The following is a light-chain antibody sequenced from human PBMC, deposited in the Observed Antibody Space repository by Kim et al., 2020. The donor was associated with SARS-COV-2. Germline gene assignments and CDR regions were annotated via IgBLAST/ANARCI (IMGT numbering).Light chain of an antibody. Sequence: EILLTQSPGTLSLSTGERVTLSCRASQTISSLYLAWYQHKPGQAPRLLISGASSRAAGIPDRFSGSGSGTDFTLTISRLEPEDFAVYFCHQCDTSPWTFGQGTKVDIK. CDR1: QTISSLY. J-gene: IGKJ1*01. CDR2: GAS. V-gene: IGKV3-20*01. CDR3: HQCDTSPWT.